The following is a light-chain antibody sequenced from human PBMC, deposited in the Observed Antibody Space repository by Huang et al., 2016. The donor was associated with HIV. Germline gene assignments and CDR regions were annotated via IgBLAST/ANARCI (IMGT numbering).Light chain of an antibody. CDR3: QQYSSYSWT. Sequence: DIQMTQSPSTLSASVGDSVTITCRASRSISTWLAWYQQKPGKAPKLLIYKASSLESGVPSRFSGSGSGTEFTLTISSLQPDDIATYYCQQYSSYSWTFGQGTKVEIK. J-gene: IGKJ1*01. CDR1: RSISTW. CDR2: KAS. V-gene: IGKV1-5*03.